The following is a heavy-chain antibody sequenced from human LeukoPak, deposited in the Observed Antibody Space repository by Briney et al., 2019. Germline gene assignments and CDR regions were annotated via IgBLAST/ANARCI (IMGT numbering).Heavy chain of an antibody. D-gene: IGHD6-19*01. CDR1: GFTFSSYA. Sequence: GGSLRLSCAASGFTFSSYAMTWVRQPPGKGLEWVPTISGSGGSTYNADSVKGRFTIFRDNSKNTLYLQMNSLRAEDTAVYYCAKASSDSSGWSYYWGQGTLVTVSS. CDR3: AKASSDSSGWSYY. V-gene: IGHV3-23*01. CDR2: ISGSGGST. J-gene: IGHJ4*02.